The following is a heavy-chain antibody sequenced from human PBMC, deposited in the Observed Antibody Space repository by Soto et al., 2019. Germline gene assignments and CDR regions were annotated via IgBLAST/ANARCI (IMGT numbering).Heavy chain of an antibody. CDR3: ARDRGGVDYGDYPPKFDY. J-gene: IGHJ4*02. CDR2: IIPIFGTA. Sequence: QVQLVQSGAEVKKPGSSVKVSCKASGGTFSSYAISWVRQAPGQGHEWMGGIIPIFGTANYAQKFQGRVTITADESTSTAYMELSSLRSEDTAVYYCARDRGGVDYGDYPPKFDYWGQGTLVTVSS. V-gene: IGHV1-69*01. D-gene: IGHD4-17*01. CDR1: GGTFSSYA.